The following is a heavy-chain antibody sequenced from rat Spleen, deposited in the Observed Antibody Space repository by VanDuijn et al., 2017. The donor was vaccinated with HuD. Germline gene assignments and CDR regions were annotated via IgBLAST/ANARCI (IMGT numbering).Heavy chain of an antibody. CDR2: ISYDGGST. Sequence: EVQLVESGGGLVQPGRSLKLSCAASGFTFSDYYMAWVRQAPTKGLEWVASISYDGGSTYYGDSVKGRFTISRDNAKSTLYLQMNSLRSEDTATYYCARPDGYTYVMGAWGQGASVTVSS. CDR3: ARPDGYTYVMGA. D-gene: IGHD1-4*01. J-gene: IGHJ4*01. CDR1: GFTFSDYY. V-gene: IGHV5-22*01.